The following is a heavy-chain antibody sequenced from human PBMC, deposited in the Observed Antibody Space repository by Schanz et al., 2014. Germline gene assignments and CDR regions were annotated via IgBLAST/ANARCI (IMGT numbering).Heavy chain of an antibody. CDR3: ARGRGFYDY. CDR1: GGTFSTYT. J-gene: IGHJ4*02. Sequence: VQLEQSGAEVKKPGSSVKVSCKASGGTFSTYTISWVRQAPGQGLEWMGRIVPIAGITNYAQRFQGRVTITADKSSDTAYMELSSLRSEDTAVYYCARGRGFYDYWGQGTLVTVSS. D-gene: IGHD3-10*01. V-gene: IGHV1-69*02. CDR2: IVPIAGIT.